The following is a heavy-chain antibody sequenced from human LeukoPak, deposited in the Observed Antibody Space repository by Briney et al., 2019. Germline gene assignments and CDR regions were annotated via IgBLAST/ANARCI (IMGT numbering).Heavy chain of an antibody. V-gene: IGHV3-23*01. CDR2: ISGGSEAT. Sequence: PGGSPRLSCAASGFTFSSYAMSWVRQAPGKGLEWVSGISGGSEATYYADSVKGRFAISRDNSWNTLFLQMNSLRADDTAVYYCAKESPYTSPRKYFFDYWGQGTRVTVSS. D-gene: IGHD1-14*01. J-gene: IGHJ4*02. CDR3: AKESPYTSPRKYFFDY. CDR1: GFTFSSYA.